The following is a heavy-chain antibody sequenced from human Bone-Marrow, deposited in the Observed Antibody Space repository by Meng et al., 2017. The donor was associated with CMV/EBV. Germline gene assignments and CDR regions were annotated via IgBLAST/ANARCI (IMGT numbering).Heavy chain of an antibody. CDR2: INPNSGGT. J-gene: IGHJ4*02. V-gene: IGHV1-2*02. D-gene: IGHD6-6*01. CDR3: ARESLAARPQYYFDY. CDR1: GYTFTGYY. Sequence: ASVKVSCKASGYTFTGYYMHWVRQAPGQGLEWMGWINPNSGGTNYVQKFQGRVTMTRDTSISTAYMELSRLRSDDTAVYYCARESLAARPQYYFDYWGQGTLVTVSS.